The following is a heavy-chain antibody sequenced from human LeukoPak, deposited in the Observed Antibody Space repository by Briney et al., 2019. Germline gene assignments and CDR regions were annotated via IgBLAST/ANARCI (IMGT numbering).Heavy chain of an antibody. CDR3: ARDLGINMVRGMIDP. Sequence: PGGSLRLFCAASGFTFSSYSMNWVRQAPGKGLEWVSSISSSSSYIYYADSVKGRFTISRDNAKNSLYLQMNSLRAEDTAVYYCARDLGINMVRGMIDPWGQGTLVTVSP. CDR2: ISSSSSYI. J-gene: IGHJ5*02. D-gene: IGHD3-10*01. V-gene: IGHV3-21*01. CDR1: GFTFSSYS.